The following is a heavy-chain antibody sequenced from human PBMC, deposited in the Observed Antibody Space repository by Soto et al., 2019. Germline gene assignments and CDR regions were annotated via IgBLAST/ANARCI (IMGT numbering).Heavy chain of an antibody. CDR1: GGSISSSSYH. Sequence: SETLSLTCTVSGGSISSSSYHWGWIRQPTGKGLEWIGSIYYSGSTYYNPSLKSRVTISVDTSKNQFSLKLSSVTAADTAVYYCARRSRGNTFDYWGQGTLVTVSS. D-gene: IGHD4-4*01. CDR2: IYYSGST. V-gene: IGHV4-39*01. CDR3: ARRSRGNTFDY. J-gene: IGHJ4*02.